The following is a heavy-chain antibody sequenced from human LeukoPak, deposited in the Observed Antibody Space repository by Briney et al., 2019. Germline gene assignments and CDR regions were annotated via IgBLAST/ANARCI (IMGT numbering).Heavy chain of an antibody. CDR1: GFTFSSYA. V-gene: IGHV3-48*04. CDR3: ARDSGAKSSTYGMDV. CDR2: ISSSGSTI. D-gene: IGHD2-2*01. J-gene: IGHJ6*02. Sequence: GGSLRLSCAASGFTFSSYAMSWVRQAPGKGLEWVSYISSSGSTIYYADSVKGRFTISRDNAKNSLYLQMNSLRAEDTAVYYCARDSGAKSSTYGMDVWGQGTTVTVSS.